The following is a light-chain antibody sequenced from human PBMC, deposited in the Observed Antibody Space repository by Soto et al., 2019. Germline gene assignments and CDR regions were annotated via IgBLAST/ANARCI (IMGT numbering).Light chain of an antibody. CDR2: GAS. V-gene: IGKV3-15*01. Sequence: EIVMTQSPATLSVSPGERATLSCRASQSVSSNLAWYQQKPGQAPRLLIYGASTRATGIPARFSGSGSGTEFTLTISSLQSEDFAVYYCQQYNNWFTFGQGTKVEIK. CDR3: QQYNNWFT. J-gene: IGKJ1*01. CDR1: QSVSSN.